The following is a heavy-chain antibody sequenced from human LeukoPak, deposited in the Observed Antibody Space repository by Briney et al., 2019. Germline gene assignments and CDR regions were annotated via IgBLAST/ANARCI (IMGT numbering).Heavy chain of an antibody. CDR1: GDSISSSGYY. D-gene: IGHD3-3*01. CDR3: ARRARITIFGVAPNWFDP. Sequence: SETLSLTCSVSGDSISSSGYYWDWIRQPPGKGLEWIGSIHHSGNTNYNPSLKSRVTISVDTSKNQFSLKLSSVTAADTAVYYCARRARITIFGVAPNWFDPWGQGTLVTVSS. CDR2: IHHSGNT. V-gene: IGHV4-39*07. J-gene: IGHJ5*02.